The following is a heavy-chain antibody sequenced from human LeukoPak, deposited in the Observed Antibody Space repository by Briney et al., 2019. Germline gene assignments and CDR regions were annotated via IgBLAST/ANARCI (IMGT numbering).Heavy chain of an antibody. CDR2: INPNSGGT. CDR1: GYIFTGYY. D-gene: IGHD3-16*02. CDR3: ARASFRGSYRYPLGY. Sequence: ASVKVSCKASGYIFTGYYMHWVRQAPGQGLEWMGWINPNSGGTNYAQKFQGRVTMTRDTSISTAYMELSRLRSDDTAVYYCARASFRGSYRYPLGYWGQGTLVTVSS. J-gene: IGHJ4*02. V-gene: IGHV1-2*02.